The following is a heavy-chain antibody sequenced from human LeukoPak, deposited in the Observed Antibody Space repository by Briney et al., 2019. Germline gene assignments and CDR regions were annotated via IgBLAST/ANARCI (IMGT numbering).Heavy chain of an antibody. V-gene: IGHV3-11*01. CDR2: ISSSGSTI. Sequence: GGSLRLSCAASGFTFSDYYMSWIRQAPGKGLEWVSYISSSGSTIYYADSVKGRFTTSRDNAKNSLYLQMNSLRAEDTAVYYCARIITYYDILTGYYKGNWFDPWGQGTLVTVSS. CDR1: GFTFSDYY. CDR3: ARIITYYDILTGYYKGNWFDP. D-gene: IGHD3-9*01. J-gene: IGHJ5*02.